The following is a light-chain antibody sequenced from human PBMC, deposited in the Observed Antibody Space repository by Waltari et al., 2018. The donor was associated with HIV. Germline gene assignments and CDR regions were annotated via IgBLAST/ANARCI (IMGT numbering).Light chain of an antibody. J-gene: IGKJ2*01. CDR1: QGVGSK. CDR3: QQYNIRPRGNT. Sequence: DIVMTQSPAILSVSPGERVTLSCRASQGVGSKLAWYRQKVGQAPRLLIYGAATRAAAIPVRFSGSGSGTDFTLTIDSLQSEDFATYYCQQYNIRPRGNTFGQGTKLQIK. CDR2: GAA. V-gene: IGKV3-15*01.